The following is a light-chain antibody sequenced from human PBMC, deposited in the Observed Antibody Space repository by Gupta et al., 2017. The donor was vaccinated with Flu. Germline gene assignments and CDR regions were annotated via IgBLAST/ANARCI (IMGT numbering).Light chain of an antibody. CDR2: DVS. V-gene: IGLV2-11*01. CDR3: CSRAGRNTWV. CDR1: SSDVGGYSS. Sequence: QSALTQPRSVSGSPGQSVTIICTGTSSDVGGYSSVSWYQQYPDKAPKLMVFDVSERPSGVPDRFSGSKSGHTASLTISGLQAEDEADYYCCSRAGRNTWVFGGGTRLTVL. J-gene: IGLJ3*02.